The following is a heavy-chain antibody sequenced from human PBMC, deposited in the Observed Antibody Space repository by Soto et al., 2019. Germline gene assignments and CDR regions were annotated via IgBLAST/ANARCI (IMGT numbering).Heavy chain of an antibody. CDR1: GFTFDDYA. J-gene: IGHJ3*02. CDR2: ISWNSGSI. D-gene: IGHD6-13*01. CDR3: AKELAAAADNAFDI. V-gene: IGHV3-9*01. Sequence: GGSLRLSCAASGFTFDDYAMHWVRQAPGKGLEWVSGISWNSGSIGYADSVKGRFTISRDNAKNSLYLQMNSLRAEDTALYYCAKELAAAADNAFDIWGQGTMVTVSS.